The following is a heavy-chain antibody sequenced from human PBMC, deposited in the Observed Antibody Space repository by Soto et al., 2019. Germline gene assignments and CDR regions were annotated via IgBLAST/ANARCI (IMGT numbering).Heavy chain of an antibody. Sequence: GGSLRLSCAASGFTFSSYSMNWVRQAPGKGLEWVSSISSSSSYIYYADSVKGRFTISRDNAKNSLYLQMNSLRAEDTAVYYCAVKLELLWGPKGHFDYWGQGTLVTVSS. J-gene: IGHJ4*02. V-gene: IGHV3-21*01. CDR3: AVKLELLWGPKGHFDY. CDR2: ISSSSSYI. CDR1: GFTFSSYS. D-gene: IGHD1-7*01.